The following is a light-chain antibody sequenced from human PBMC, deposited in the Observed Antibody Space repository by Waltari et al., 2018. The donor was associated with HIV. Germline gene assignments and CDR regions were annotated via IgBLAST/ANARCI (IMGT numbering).Light chain of an antibody. CDR2: ADT. V-gene: IGLV1-44*01. CDR1: TPNIGSST. Sequence: QSVLTQPPSASGAPGQRVTISCSGSTPNIGSSTVNSYQQFSRAAPTLLIYADTQRPSGVPDRFSGSKSGTSASLVISGLQSEDEADYYCSTWDDRLNGVVFGGGTRLTVV. J-gene: IGLJ2*01. CDR3: STWDDRLNGVV.